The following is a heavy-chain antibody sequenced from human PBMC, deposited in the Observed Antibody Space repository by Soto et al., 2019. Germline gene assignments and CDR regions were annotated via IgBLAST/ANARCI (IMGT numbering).Heavy chain of an antibody. CDR2: IYWNDEK. J-gene: IGHJ4*02. Sequence: QITLKESGPTLVKPTQTLTLTCTFSGFTLTTSGVGVDWIRQPPGKALEWLGLIYWNDEKRYRPSLQSRLTIAKDTSRNQVVLTMTNMDPVDTATYYCADRTTVTSGLNWGQGTLVTVSS. V-gene: IGHV2-5*01. CDR1: GFTLTTSGVG. CDR3: ADRTTVTSGLN. D-gene: IGHD4-4*01.